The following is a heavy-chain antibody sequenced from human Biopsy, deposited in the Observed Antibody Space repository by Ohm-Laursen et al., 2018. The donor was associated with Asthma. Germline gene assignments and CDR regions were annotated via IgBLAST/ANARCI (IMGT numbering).Heavy chain of an antibody. V-gene: IGHV4-4*02. Sequence: DTLSLTCDVSGGSISVSNWWCWVRQPPGRGLEWIGQIYHLGNANYNPSLKSRVTMSVDKSKNQFSLNLTSVTAADTAVYYCARTTYGHDGFDPWGQGTLVTVSS. J-gene: IGHJ5*02. CDR1: GGSISVSNW. CDR3: ARTTYGHDGFDP. D-gene: IGHD4-17*01. CDR2: IYHLGNA.